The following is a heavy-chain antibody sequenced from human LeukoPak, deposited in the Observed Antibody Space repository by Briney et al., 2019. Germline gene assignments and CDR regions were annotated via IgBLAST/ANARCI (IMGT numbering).Heavy chain of an antibody. D-gene: IGHD6-13*01. CDR3: ARGLYLTTRGGAAAGFLDY. Sequence: SETLSLTCTVSGGSISSCYWNWIRQSPGKGLEWIGEINHSGNTNYNPSLKSRVTISVDTSQKQFSLRLSSVTAADTAVYYCARGLYLTTRGGAAAGFLDYWGQGNLVTVSS. J-gene: IGHJ4*02. CDR1: GGSISSCY. V-gene: IGHV4-34*01. CDR2: INHSGNT.